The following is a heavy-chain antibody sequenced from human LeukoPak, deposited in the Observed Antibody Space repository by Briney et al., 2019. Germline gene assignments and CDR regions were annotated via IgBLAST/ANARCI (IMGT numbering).Heavy chain of an antibody. CDR1: GGSISSGGYY. CDR3: ARGSLTYYDSSGYYYRAFDI. Sequence: SQTLSLTCTVSGGSISSGGYYWGWIRQHPGKGLEWIGYIDYSGSTYYNPSLKSRVTISVGTSKNQFSLKLSSVTAADTAVYYCARGSLTYYDSSGYYYRAFDIWGQGTMVTVSS. CDR2: IDYSGST. V-gene: IGHV4-31*03. J-gene: IGHJ3*02. D-gene: IGHD3-22*01.